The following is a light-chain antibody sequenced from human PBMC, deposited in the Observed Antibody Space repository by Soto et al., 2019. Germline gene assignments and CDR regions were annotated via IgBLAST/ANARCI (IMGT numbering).Light chain of an antibody. CDR2: GAT. V-gene: IGKV3-15*01. CDR3: QQYHNWWT. Sequence: EIVLTQSPGTLSLSPGERATLSCRASQSVSSSYLAWYQQKPGQAPRLLIHGATTRATGIPARFSGSGSGTEFTLTISSLQSEDFAVYYCQQYHNWWTFGQGTKVDI. J-gene: IGKJ1*01. CDR1: QSVSSSY.